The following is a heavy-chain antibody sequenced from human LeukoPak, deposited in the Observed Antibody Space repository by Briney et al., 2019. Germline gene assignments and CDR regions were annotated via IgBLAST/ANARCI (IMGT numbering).Heavy chain of an antibody. CDR2: INPNSGGT. V-gene: IGHV1-2*02. CDR1: GYTFTGYY. D-gene: IGHD3-10*01. CDR3: ARAPYYYGSGSYRQVGWFDP. J-gene: IGHJ5*02. Sequence: ASVKVSCKASGYTFTGYYMHWVRQAPGQGLEWMGWINPNSGGTNYAQKFQGRVTMTRDTSISTAYMELSRLRSDDTAVYYCARAPYYYGSGSYRQVGWFDPWGQGTLVTVSS.